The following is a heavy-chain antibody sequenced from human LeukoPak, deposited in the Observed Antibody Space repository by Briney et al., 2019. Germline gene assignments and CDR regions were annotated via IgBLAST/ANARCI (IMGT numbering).Heavy chain of an antibody. J-gene: IGHJ4*02. D-gene: IGHD1-1*01. V-gene: IGHV1-2*02. CDR3: ARDLYNWNDDGYFDY. CDR2: INPNSGGT. Sequence: GASVKVSCKASGYTFTCYYMHWVRQAPGQGLEWMGWINPNSGGTNYAQKFQGRVTMTRDTSISTAYMELSRLRSYDTAVYYCARDLYNWNDDGYFDYWGQGTLVTVSS. CDR1: GYTFTCYY.